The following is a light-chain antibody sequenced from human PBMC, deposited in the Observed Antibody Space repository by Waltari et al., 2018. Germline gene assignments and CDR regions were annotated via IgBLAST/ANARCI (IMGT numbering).Light chain of an antibody. V-gene: IGKV3-20*01. Sequence: CRASQSVTSSSLTWYQQKLGQAPRLLIYGTSSRATAIPDRFSGSGSGTDFTLTISRLEPEDFAVYYCQQYDGEVVTFGGGTKVEI. CDR2: GTS. CDR3: QQYDGEVVT. J-gene: IGKJ4*01. CDR1: QSVTSSS.